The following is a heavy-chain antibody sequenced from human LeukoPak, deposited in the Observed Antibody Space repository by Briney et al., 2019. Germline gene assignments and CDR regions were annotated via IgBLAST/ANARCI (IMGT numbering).Heavy chain of an antibody. Sequence: PSETLSLTCTVSGGSISSDGYSWSWFRQPPGKGLEWIGYIYHGGSTYYNPSLQSRVTISVDRSKNQFSLNLSSVTAADTAVYYCARIEDYGGNSVNYWGQGTLVTVSS. D-gene: IGHD4-23*01. CDR1: GGSISSDGYS. CDR3: ARIEDYGGNSVNY. CDR2: IYHGGST. V-gene: IGHV4-30-2*02. J-gene: IGHJ4*02.